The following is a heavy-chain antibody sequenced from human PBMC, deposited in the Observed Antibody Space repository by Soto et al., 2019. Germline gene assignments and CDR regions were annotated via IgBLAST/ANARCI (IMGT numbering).Heavy chain of an antibody. V-gene: IGHV3-73*01. D-gene: IGHD2-2*01. J-gene: IGHJ6*02. Sequence: GGSLRLSCAASGFTFSGSAMHWVRQASGKGLEWVGRIRSKANSYATAYAASVKGRFTISRDDSKNTAYLQMNSPKTEDTAVYYCTRRLVICSSTSCYPRGMDVWGQGTTVTVSS. CDR1: GFTFSGSA. CDR3: TRRLVICSSTSCYPRGMDV. CDR2: IRSKANSYAT.